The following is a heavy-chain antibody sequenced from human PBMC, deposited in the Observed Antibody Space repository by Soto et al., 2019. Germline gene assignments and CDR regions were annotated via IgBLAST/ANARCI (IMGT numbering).Heavy chain of an antibody. CDR3: ASPIVAEYGDCLGY. D-gene: IGHD4-17*01. V-gene: IGHV3-33*01. CDR2: IWYDGSNK. J-gene: IGHJ4*02. CDR1: GFTFSSYG. Sequence: QVQLVESGGGVVQPGRSLRLSCAASGFTFSSYGMHWVRQAPGKGLEWVAVIWYDGSNKYYADSVKGRFTISRDNSKNSLYQQMNSLRGDDTAVYYCASPIVAEYGDCLGYWGQGTLVTVSS.